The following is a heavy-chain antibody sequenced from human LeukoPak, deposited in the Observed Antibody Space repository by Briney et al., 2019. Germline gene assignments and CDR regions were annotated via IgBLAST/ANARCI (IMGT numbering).Heavy chain of an antibody. CDR1: GGTFSSYA. Sequence: SVKVSCKASGGTFSSYAISWVRQAPGQRLEWMGGIIPIFGTANYAQKFQGRVTITTDESTSTAYMELSSLRSEDTAVYYCARGDSRYSYGWNYFDYWGQGTLVTVSS. D-gene: IGHD5-18*01. V-gene: IGHV1-69*05. CDR2: IIPIFGTA. CDR3: ARGDSRYSYGWNYFDY. J-gene: IGHJ4*02.